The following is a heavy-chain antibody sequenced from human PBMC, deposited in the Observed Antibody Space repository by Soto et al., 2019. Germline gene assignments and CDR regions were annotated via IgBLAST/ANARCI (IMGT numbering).Heavy chain of an antibody. D-gene: IGHD4-17*01. V-gene: IGHV4-30-2*01. J-gene: IGHJ3*02. CDR1: GGSISSGGYS. Sequence: PSETLSLTCAVSGGSISSGGYSWSWIRQPPGKGLEWIGYIYHSGSTYYNPSLKSRVTISVDRSKNQFSLKLSSVTAADTAVYYCARAGFYGDYLAFDIWGQGTMVTVSS. CDR2: IYHSGST. CDR3: ARAGFYGDYLAFDI.